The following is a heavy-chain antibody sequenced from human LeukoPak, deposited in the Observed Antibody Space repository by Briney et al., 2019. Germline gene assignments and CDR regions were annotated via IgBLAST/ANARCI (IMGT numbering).Heavy chain of an antibody. CDR2: ISSGGDSK. J-gene: IGHJ4*02. D-gene: IGHD4-11*01. CDR1: GFTFSDYE. Sequence: GGSLRLSCAASGFTFSDYEMNWVRQAPGKGLEWVAYISSGGDSKFYGDSVKGRFTISRGNAKNSLYLQMNGLRVEDTAIYYCARNLYLDLQAHGYWGQGTLVTVSS. CDR3: ARNLYLDLQAHGY. V-gene: IGHV3-48*03.